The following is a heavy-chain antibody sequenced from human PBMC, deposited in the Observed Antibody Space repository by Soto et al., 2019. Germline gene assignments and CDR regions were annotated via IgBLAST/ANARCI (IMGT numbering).Heavy chain of an antibody. J-gene: IGHJ4*02. CDR3: ARSMVRGSYTVSVGY. V-gene: IGHV3-30*03. CDR2: ISYDGSNK. CDR1: GFTFSSYG. Sequence: QVQLVESGGGVVQPGRSLRLSCAASGFTFSSYGMHWVRQAPGKGLEWVAVISYDGSNKYYADSVKGRFTISRDNSKNTLYLQMNSLRAEDTAVYYCARSMVRGSYTVSVGYWGQGTLVTVSS. D-gene: IGHD3-10*01.